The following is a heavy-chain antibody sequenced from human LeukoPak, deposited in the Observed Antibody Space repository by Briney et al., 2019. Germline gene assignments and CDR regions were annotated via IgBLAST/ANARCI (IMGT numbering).Heavy chain of an antibody. CDR3: ARHWFWYGSGSYGFVY. J-gene: IGHJ4*02. V-gene: IGHV4-39*01. CDR2: IYYSGST. D-gene: IGHD3-10*01. Sequence: KPSETLSLTCTVSGGTISSSSYYWGWIRQPPGKGLEWIGSIYYSGSTYYNPSLKSRVTISVDTSKNQFSLKLSSVTAADTAVYYCARHWFWYGSGSYGFVYWGQGTLVTVSS. CDR1: GGTISSSSYY.